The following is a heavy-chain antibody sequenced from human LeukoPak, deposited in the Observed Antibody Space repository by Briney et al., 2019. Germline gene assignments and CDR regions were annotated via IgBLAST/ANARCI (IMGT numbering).Heavy chain of an antibody. CDR3: ASSNIAVAVPTYIDY. V-gene: IGHV1-69*06. D-gene: IGHD6-19*01. J-gene: IGHJ4*02. CDR1: GGTFSSYG. Sequence: ASVKVSCXASGGTFSSYGISWVRQAPGQGLEWMGGIIPIFGTAYYAQNFHDRVTITADKSTSTAYMELSSLRSEDTAVYYCASSNIAVAVPTYIDYWGQGTLVTVSS. CDR2: IIPIFGTA.